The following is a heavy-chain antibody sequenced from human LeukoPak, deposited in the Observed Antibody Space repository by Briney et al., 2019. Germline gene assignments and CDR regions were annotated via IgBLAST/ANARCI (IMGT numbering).Heavy chain of an antibody. CDR2: ISGSCGST. CDR3: AKADGWTTHPPLFDY. Sequence: GGSLRLSCAASGFTLSSYAMSWVRPAPGKGLEWGSAISGSCGSTYYADSVKGRFTISRDNSKNTLYLQMNSLRAEDTAVYYCAKADGWTTHPPLFDYWGQGTLVTVSS. V-gene: IGHV3-23*01. CDR1: GFTLSSYA. J-gene: IGHJ4*02. D-gene: IGHD3/OR15-3a*01.